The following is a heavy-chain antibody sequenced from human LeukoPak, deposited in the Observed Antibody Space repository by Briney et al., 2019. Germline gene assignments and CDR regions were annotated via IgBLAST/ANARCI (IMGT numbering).Heavy chain of an antibody. CDR1: ACTISSYY. CDR2: IYHSGST. CDR3: TRAPRGVSCSSTNCHSTAGWFDS. J-gene: IGHJ5*01. D-gene: IGHD2-2*01. Sequence: SETLSRNCSVSACTISSYYWGWLRQPPGQELKWMVYIYHSGSTNYNPSLKSRVTISVDTSKNQFSLKLSSVTAADTAVYYCTRAPRGVSCSSTNCHSTAGWFDSWGRGTLVTISS. V-gene: IGHV4-59*01.